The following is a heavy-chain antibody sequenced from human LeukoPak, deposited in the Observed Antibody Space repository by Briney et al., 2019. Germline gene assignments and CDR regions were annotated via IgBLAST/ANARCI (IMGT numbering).Heavy chain of an antibody. CDR3: ARDRYAKGFDY. Sequence: SETLSLTCTVSGGSISSGGYYWSWIRQHPGKGLEWIGYIYYSGSTYYNPSLKSRVTISVDTSKNQFSLKLSSVTAADTAVYYCARDRYAKGFDYWGQGTLVTVS. D-gene: IGHD2-8*01. CDR1: GGSISSGGYY. V-gene: IGHV4-31*03. J-gene: IGHJ4*02. CDR2: IYYSGST.